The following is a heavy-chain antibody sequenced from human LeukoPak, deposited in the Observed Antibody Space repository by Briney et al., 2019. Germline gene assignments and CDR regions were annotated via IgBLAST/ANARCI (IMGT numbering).Heavy chain of an antibody. D-gene: IGHD2-15*01. CDR2: ISSSSSTI. CDR1: GFTFSSYS. CDR3: AREIVVVVAATNPVDY. V-gene: IGHV3-48*04. Sequence: GGSLRLSRAASGFTFSSYSMNWVRQAPGKGLEWVSYISSSSSTIYYADSVKGRFTISRDNAKNSLYLQMNSLRAEDTAVYYCAREIVVVVAATNPVDYWGQGTLVTVSS. J-gene: IGHJ4*02.